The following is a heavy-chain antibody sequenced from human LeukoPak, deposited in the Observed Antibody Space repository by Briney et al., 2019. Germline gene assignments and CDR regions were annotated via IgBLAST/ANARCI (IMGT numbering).Heavy chain of an antibody. J-gene: IGHJ4*02. CDR1: GFTFGTYT. V-gene: IGHV3-21*01. CDR2: VSSGSDYI. CDR3: ARGRGVGATALDY. D-gene: IGHD1-26*01. Sequence: GGSLRLSCAASGFTFGTYTMIWVRQAAGKGLEWVSSVSSGSDYIYYANSVKGRFTISRDNAKHSLYLQMNSLRAEDTAVYYCARGRGVGATALDYWGQGTLVTVSS.